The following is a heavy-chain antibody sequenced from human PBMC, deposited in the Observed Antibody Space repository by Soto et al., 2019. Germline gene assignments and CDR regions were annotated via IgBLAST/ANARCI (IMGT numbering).Heavy chain of an antibody. V-gene: IGHV3-23*01. J-gene: IGHJ6*02. CDR1: RFTFRNYA. CDR3: AKDLHRFRLGATTLYQFYAMDV. D-gene: IGHD1-26*01. CDR2: ISASGGNT. Sequence: EMQVLESGGDLVQPGGSLRLSCAASRFTFRNYAMNWVRQSPGKGLEGVSGISASGGNTFYADSVKGRFTISRDNSKSTLYLQLNSLRVADTAIYYCAKDLHRFRLGATTLYQFYAMDVWGQGTTVTVSS.